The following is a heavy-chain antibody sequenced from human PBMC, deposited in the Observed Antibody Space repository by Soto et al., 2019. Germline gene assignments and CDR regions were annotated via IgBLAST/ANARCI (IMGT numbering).Heavy chain of an antibody. J-gene: IGHJ4*02. CDR3: ARGIAVAGEFDY. CDR1: GGSISSGYYY. Sequence: SETLSLTCTVSGGSISSGYYYWSWLRQPPGKGLEWIGYIYYSGSTYYNPSLKSRVTISVDTSKNQFSLKLSSVTAADTAVYYCARGIAVAGEFDYWGQGTLVTVSS. V-gene: IGHV4-30-4*01. D-gene: IGHD6-19*01. CDR2: IYYSGST.